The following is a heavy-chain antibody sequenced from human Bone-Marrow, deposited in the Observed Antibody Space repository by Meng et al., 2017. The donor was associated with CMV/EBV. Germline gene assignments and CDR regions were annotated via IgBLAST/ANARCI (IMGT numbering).Heavy chain of an antibody. J-gene: IGHJ6*02. Sequence: ESLKISCAASGIIFSRAWMNWVRQASGKGLEWVGRIKNKYEGGTADSAAPVKGRFTISRDDSKNMLYLQMNSLKTEDTAVYYCTTSAGELPDFYHYGMDVWGQGTTVTVSS. CDR2: IKNKYEGGTA. CDR1: GIIFSRAW. CDR3: TTSAGELPDFYHYGMDV. V-gene: IGHV3-15*01. D-gene: IGHD1-7*01.